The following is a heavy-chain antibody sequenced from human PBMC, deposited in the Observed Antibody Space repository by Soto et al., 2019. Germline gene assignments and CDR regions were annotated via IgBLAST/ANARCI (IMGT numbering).Heavy chain of an antibody. D-gene: IGHD5-12*01. V-gene: IGHV3-23*01. CDR3: AKITFLVATNFDY. J-gene: IGHJ4*02. CDR2: ISGSGGNT. CDR1: GFTFRSYT. Sequence: GGSLRLSCAASGFTFRSYTMSWVRQAPGKGLEWVSAISGSGGNTYYADSVEGRFTISRDNSKNTLFLQMNSLRADDTAVYYCAKITFLVATNFDYWGQGTLVTVSS.